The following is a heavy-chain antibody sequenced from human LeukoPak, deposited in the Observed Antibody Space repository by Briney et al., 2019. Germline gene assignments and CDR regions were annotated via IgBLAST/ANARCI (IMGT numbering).Heavy chain of an antibody. Sequence: GASVKVSCKVSGYTLTELSMHWVRQAPGKGLEWMGGIIPIFGTANYAQKFQGRVTITADESTSTAYMELSSLRSEDTAVYYCARIAAAAPWWGQGTLVTVSS. CDR2: IIPIFGTA. CDR1: GYTLTELS. V-gene: IGHV1-69*13. D-gene: IGHD6-13*01. J-gene: IGHJ4*02. CDR3: ARIAAAAPW.